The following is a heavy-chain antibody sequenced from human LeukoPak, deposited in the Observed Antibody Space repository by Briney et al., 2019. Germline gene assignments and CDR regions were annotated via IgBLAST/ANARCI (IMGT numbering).Heavy chain of an antibody. J-gene: IGHJ4*02. V-gene: IGHV4-38-2*02. D-gene: IGHD3-10*01. Sequence: SETLSLTCTVSGYSISSGYYWGWIRQPPGKGLEWIGSIYHSGSTYYNPSLKSRVTISVDTSKNQFSLKLSSVTAADTAVYYCARFAVRYYYGHYFDYWGQGTLVTVSS. CDR3: ARFAVRYYYGHYFDY. CDR1: GYSISSGYY. CDR2: IYHSGST.